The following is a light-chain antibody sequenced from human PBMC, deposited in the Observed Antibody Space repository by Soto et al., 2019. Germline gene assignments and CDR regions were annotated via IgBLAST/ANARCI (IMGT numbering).Light chain of an antibody. J-gene: IGLJ2*01. V-gene: IGLV1-40*01. CDR2: GNS. CDR1: SSNIGAGYD. CDR3: QSYDSSLSGSVGV. Sequence: QSVLTQPPSVSGAPGQRVTISCTGSSSNIGAGYDVHWYQQLPGTAPKLLIYGNSNRPSGVPDRFSGSKSGTSASLAITGLQAEDEADYYCQSYDSSLSGSVGVFGGGTKLTVL.